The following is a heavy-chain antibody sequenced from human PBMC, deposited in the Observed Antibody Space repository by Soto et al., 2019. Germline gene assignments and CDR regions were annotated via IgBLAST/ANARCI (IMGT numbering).Heavy chain of an antibody. J-gene: IGHJ4*02. CDR3: ARLPSRHLVDY. Sequence: SETLSLTCTVSGSSINSRGYYCGWIRQPPGKGLEWIGSMFYGVSTYYNPSLKSRVTVSVDTSKNQFSLNLRSVTAADTAVYYCARLPSRHLVDYWGQGTLVTVSS. CDR2: MFYGVST. V-gene: IGHV4-39*01. CDR1: GSSINSRGYY. D-gene: IGHD3-3*02.